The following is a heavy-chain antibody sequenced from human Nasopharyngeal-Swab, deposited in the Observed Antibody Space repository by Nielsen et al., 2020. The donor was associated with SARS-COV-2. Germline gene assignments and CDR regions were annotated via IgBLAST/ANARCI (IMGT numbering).Heavy chain of an antibody. D-gene: IGHD1-26*01. CDR1: GFTFGDYA. V-gene: IGHV3-49*04. CDR3: AREKWELGGFDY. Sequence: GESLKISCTASGFTFGDYAMSWVRQAPGKGLEWVGFIRSKAYGGTTEYAASVKGRFTISRDDSKSIAYLQMNSLGGEDTAVYYCAREKWELGGFDYWGQGTLVTVSS. CDR2: IRSKAYGGTT. J-gene: IGHJ4*02.